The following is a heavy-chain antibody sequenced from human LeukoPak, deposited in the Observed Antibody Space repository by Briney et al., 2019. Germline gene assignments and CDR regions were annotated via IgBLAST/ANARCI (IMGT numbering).Heavy chain of an antibody. CDR1: GGSITSYY. J-gene: IGHJ1*01. CDR2: LYYSGST. D-gene: IGHD3-22*01. V-gene: IGHV4-59*01. CDR3: ARGNSYYDSSDYFPWESFQH. Sequence: SETLSLTYYVSGGSITSYYWNWIRQRPGKGLEWVGDLYYSGSTYYNPSLKSRVTVSVDTSKNLFSLRLRSVTAADTAVYYCARGNSYYDSSDYFPWESFQHWGQGTLVTVSS.